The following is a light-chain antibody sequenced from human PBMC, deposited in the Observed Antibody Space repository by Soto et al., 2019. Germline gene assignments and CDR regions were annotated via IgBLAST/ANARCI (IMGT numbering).Light chain of an antibody. CDR2: DVS. CDR3: SSYTGSSTPLV. CDR1: SSDVGGYNY. J-gene: IGLJ2*01. Sequence: QSALTQPASVSGSPGQSITISCTGTSSDVGGYNYVSWYQQHPGKAPKLMIYDVSNRPSGVSNRFSGSKSGNTASLTIPGLQAEDEADYYCSSYTGSSTPLVFGGGTKLTVL. V-gene: IGLV2-14*01.